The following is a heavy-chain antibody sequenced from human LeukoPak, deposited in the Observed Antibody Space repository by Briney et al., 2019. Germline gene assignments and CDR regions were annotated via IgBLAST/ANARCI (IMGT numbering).Heavy chain of an antibody. CDR1: GGSISSGSYY. CDR3: ARTGYFDWSSDY. V-gene: IGHV4-61*02. Sequence: SETLSLTCTVSGGSISSGSYYWSWIRQPAGKGLEWIGRIYTSGSTNYNPSLKSRVTISVDTSKNQFSLKLSSVTAADTAVYYCARTGYFDWSSDYWGQGTLVTVSS. D-gene: IGHD3-9*01. J-gene: IGHJ4*02. CDR2: IYTSGST.